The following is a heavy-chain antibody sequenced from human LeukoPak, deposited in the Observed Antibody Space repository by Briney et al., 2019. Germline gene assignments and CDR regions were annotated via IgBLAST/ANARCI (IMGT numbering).Heavy chain of an antibody. CDR3: ASRDGFDY. Sequence: PSETLSLTCTVSGGSISSRSYYWGWIRQPPGKGLEWIGSIYYSGSTYYNPSLKSRVTISVDTSKNQFSLKLSSVTAADTAVYYCASRDGFDYWGQGTLVTVSS. CDR2: IYYSGST. J-gene: IGHJ4*02. CDR1: GGSISSRSYY. V-gene: IGHV4-39*07.